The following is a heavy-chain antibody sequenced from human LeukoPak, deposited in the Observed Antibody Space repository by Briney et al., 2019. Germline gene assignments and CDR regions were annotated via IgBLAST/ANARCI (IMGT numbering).Heavy chain of an antibody. J-gene: IGHJ4*02. V-gene: IGHV1-8*01. CDR2: MNPNSGNT. D-gene: IGHD2-8*01. CDR1: GYTFTSYD. CDR3: ARGRLGVREELY. Sequence: ASVKVSCKASGYTFTSYDINWVRQATGQGLEWMGWMNPNSGNTGYAQKLQGRVTMTRNTSISTAYMELSSLRSEDTAVYYCARGRLGVREELYWGQGTLVTVSS.